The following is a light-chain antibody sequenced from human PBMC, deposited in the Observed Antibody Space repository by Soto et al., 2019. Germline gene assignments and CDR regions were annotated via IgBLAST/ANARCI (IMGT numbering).Light chain of an antibody. CDR2: AAS. V-gene: IGKV1-6*01. J-gene: IGKJ1*01. CDR3: LQDYNYPRT. CDR1: QGIRND. Sequence: AIQITQSPSSLSSSVGGRVTITCRASQGIRNDLGWYQQKPGKAPKLLIYAASSLQSGVPSRFSGSGSGTDFTLTISSLQPEDFATYYCLQDYNYPRTFGQGTKVEIK.